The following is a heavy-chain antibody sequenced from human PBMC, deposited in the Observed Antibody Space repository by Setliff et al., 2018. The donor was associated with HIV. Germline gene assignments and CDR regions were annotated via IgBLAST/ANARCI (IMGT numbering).Heavy chain of an antibody. V-gene: IGHV1-69*13. D-gene: IGHD3-3*01. J-gene: IGHJ4*02. Sequence: SVKVSCKASGVTFNYSFITWVRQAPGQGLEWMGGVVPTIHEATYAQKFQGRVTITADESATTVYMEMSGLTSEDTAVYYCARHTIFGGNFDYWGQGTLVTVSS. CDR1: GVTFNYSF. CDR2: VVPTIHEA. CDR3: ARHTIFGGNFDY.